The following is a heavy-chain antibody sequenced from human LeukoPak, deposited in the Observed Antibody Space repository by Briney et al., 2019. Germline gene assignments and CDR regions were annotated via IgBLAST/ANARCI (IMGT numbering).Heavy chain of an antibody. J-gene: IGHJ5*02. CDR1: GFTFSSYA. CDR3: AENERDYGSGSYTAPFDP. V-gene: IGHV3-23*01. D-gene: IGHD3-10*01. Sequence: GGSLRLSCAASGFTFSSYAMSWVRQAPGKGLEWVSAISGSGGSTYYADSVKGRFTISRDNSKNTLYLQMNSLRAEDTAVYYCAENERDYGSGSYTAPFDPWGQGTLVTVSS. CDR2: ISGSGGST.